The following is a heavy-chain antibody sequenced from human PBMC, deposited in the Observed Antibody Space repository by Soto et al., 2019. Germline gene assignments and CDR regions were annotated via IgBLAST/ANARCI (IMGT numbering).Heavy chain of an antibody. CDR2: ISGSGGST. CDR3: AKDKLLWFGELLYYFDY. CDR1: GFTFSSYA. D-gene: IGHD3-10*01. Sequence: GGSLRLSCAASGFTFSSYAMSWVRQAPGKGLEWVSAISGSGGSTYYADSVKGRFTISRDNSKNTLYLQMNSLRAEDTAVYYCAKDKLLWFGELLYYFDYWGQGILVTVSS. V-gene: IGHV3-23*01. J-gene: IGHJ4*02.